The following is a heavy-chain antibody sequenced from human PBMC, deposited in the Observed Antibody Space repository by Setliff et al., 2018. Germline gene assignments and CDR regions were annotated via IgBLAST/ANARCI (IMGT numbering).Heavy chain of an antibody. V-gene: IGHV1-46*01. CDR1: GYTFTSYY. CDR3: TVYNTGSSKDHY. Sequence: GASVKVSCKASGYTFTSYYMHWVRQAPGQGLEWMGIINPSGGSTSYAQKFQGRVTISVDTSKNQFSLKLSSVTAADTALYYCTVYNTGSSKDHYWGQGTPVTVSS. CDR2: INPSGGST. D-gene: IGHD2-8*02. J-gene: IGHJ4*02.